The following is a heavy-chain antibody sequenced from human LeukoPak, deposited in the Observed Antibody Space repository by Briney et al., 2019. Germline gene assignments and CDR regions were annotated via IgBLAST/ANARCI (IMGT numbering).Heavy chain of an antibody. CDR1: GFTLSTYA. J-gene: IGHJ4*02. V-gene: IGHV3-23*01. CDR2: TSSSDAGT. D-gene: IGHD2-21*01. CDR3: ANAPVTSCRGTYCYPFDS. Sequence: GGSLRLSCAASGFTLSTYAMSWVRQTPGKGLEWVAATSSSDAGTYHDDSVRGRFTISRDNSKKKLYLQMNSLRAEDAAVYSFANAPVTSCRGTYCYPFDSWGQGTLVTVSS.